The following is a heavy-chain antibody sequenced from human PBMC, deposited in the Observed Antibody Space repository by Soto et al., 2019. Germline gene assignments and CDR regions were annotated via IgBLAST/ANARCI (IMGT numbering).Heavy chain of an antibody. CDR3: AREGGYSSSSSYYYGMDV. CDR1: GGSISSYY. D-gene: IGHD6-6*01. V-gene: IGHV4-59*06. CDR2: IYYSGST. J-gene: IGHJ6*02. Sequence: SETLSLTCTVSGGSISSYYWSWIRQHPGKGLEWIGYIYYSGSTYYNPSLKSRVTISVDTSKNQFSLKLSSVTAADTAVYYCAREGGYSSSSSYYYGMDVWGQGTTVTVSS.